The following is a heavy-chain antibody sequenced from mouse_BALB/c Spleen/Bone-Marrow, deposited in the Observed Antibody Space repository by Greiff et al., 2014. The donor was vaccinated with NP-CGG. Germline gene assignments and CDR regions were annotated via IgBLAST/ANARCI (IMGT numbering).Heavy chain of an antibody. CDR2: ISDGGSYT. D-gene: IGHD2-1*01. CDR3: ARDGNYYAMDY. V-gene: IGHV5-4*02. J-gene: IGHJ4*01. Sequence: EVHGVESGGGLVKPGGSLKLSCAASGFTFSDYYMYWVRQTPEKRLEWVATISDGGSYTYYPDSVKGRFTISRDNAKNNLYLQMSSLKSEDTAMYYCARDGNYYAMDYWGQGTSVTVSS. CDR1: GFTFSDYY.